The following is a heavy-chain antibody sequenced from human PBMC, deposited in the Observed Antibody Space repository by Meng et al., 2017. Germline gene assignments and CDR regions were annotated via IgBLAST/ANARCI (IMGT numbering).Heavy chain of an antibody. CDR3: ARGLIAVAGTLFDY. J-gene: IGHJ4*02. CDR2: ISYDGSNK. V-gene: IGHV3-30*04. Sequence: GGSLRLSCAASGFTFDDYAMHWVRPAPGKGLEWVAVISYDGSNKYYADSVKGRFTISRDNSKNTMYLQMNSLRAEDTAVYYCARGLIAVAGTLFDYWGQGRLVTVSS. CDR1: GFTFDDYA. D-gene: IGHD6-19*01.